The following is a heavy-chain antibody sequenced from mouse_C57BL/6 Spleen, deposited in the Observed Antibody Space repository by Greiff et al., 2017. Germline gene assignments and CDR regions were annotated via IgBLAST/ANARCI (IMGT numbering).Heavy chain of an antibody. Sequence: QVQLKQPGAELVKPGASVKLSCKASGYTFTSYWMHWVKQRPGQGLEWIGMIHPNSGSTNYNEKFKSKATLTVDKSSSTAYMQLSSLTSEDSAVYYCARSRGHYYAMDYWGQGTSVTVSS. V-gene: IGHV1-64*01. CDR2: IHPNSGST. D-gene: IGHD3-3*01. CDR3: ARSRGHYYAMDY. J-gene: IGHJ4*01. CDR1: GYTFTSYW.